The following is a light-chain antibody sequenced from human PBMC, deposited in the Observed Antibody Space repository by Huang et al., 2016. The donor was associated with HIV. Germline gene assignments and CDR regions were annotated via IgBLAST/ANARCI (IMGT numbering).Light chain of an antibody. V-gene: IGKV3-15*01. CDR3: QQYNNWPRT. J-gene: IGKJ3*01. CDR1: QSVTGK. Sequence: EIMMTHSPATLSVSPGESATRSCRASQSVTGKLAWYRQKPGQAPMLLIYGASTRATGNAARFNASGSGTECTLTINRLQSEDVAVYYCQQYNNWPRTFGPGTKVDVK. CDR2: GAS.